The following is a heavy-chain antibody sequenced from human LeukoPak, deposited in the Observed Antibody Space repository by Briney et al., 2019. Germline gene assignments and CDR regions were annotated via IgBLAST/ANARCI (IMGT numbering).Heavy chain of an antibody. Sequence: GALRLSCAASGFSFSSYSMNWVRQAPGKGLEWISSISPSTSTIYYADSVKGRFTISRDNAKNSLYLQMNSLRAEDTAVYYCARDHSSGSPIWGQGTMVTVSS. CDR2: ISPSTSTI. V-gene: IGHV3-48*04. D-gene: IGHD3-22*01. CDR3: ARDHSSGSPI. J-gene: IGHJ3*02. CDR1: GFSFSSYS.